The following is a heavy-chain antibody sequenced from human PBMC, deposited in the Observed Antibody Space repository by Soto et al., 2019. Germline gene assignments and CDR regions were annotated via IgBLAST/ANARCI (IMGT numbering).Heavy chain of an antibody. J-gene: IGHJ5*02. CDR2: IYHSGST. D-gene: IGHD3-16*01. V-gene: IGHV4-38-2*01. Sequence: SETLSLTCAVSGYSISSGYYWGWIRQPPGKGLEWIASIYHSGSTYYNPSLQSRVTISVDTSKNRFSRKLNSVTAADTAVYYCAGAAQRGGVTDTWFDPWGRGTLVTVSS. CDR3: AGAAQRGGVTDTWFDP. CDR1: GYSISSGYY.